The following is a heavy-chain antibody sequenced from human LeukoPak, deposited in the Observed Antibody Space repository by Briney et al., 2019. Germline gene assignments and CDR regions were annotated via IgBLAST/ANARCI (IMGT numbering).Heavy chain of an antibody. CDR2: ISYDGSNK. CDR1: GFTFSSYV. J-gene: IGHJ3*02. CDR3: AKSRSYTATSSYNAFDI. D-gene: IGHD5-18*01. V-gene: IGHV3-30*18. Sequence: GGSLRLSCAASGFTFSSYVMHWVRQAPGKGLEWVAVISYDGSNKYYADSVKGRFTISRDNSKNTLYLQMNSLRAEDTAVYYCAKSRSYTATSSYNAFDIWGQGTMVTVSS.